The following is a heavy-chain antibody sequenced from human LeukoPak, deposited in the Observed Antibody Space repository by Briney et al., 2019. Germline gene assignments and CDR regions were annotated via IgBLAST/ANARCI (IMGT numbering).Heavy chain of an antibody. CDR1: GGSISSYY. J-gene: IGHJ4*02. CDR3: ARYASSSRHFDY. V-gene: IGHV4-59*01. CDR2: IYYSGST. Sequence: SETLSLTCTVSGGSISSYYWSWIRQPPGKGLEWIGYIYYSGSTNYNPSLKSRVTISVDTSKNQFSLKLSSVTAADTAVYYCARYASSSRHFDYWGQGTLVTVFS.